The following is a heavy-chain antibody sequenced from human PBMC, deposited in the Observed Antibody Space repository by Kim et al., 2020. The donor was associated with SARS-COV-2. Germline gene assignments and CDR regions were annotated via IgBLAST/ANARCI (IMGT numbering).Heavy chain of an antibody. CDR3: ARGGVVWTFDY. Sequence: SETLSLTCSVSGGSISTYYWSWVRQPPEKGLEWIGYIYYTGSTNYNPSLKSRVTMSVDTSKNQFSLNLSSVTAADTAVYYCARGGVVWTFDYWGQGTLVTVS. V-gene: IGHV4-59*13. J-gene: IGHJ4*01. CDR1: GGSISTYY. CDR2: IYYTGST. D-gene: IGHD2-2*01.